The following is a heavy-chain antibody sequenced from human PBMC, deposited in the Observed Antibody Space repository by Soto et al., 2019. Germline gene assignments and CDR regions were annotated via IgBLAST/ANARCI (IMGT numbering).Heavy chain of an antibody. D-gene: IGHD1-1*01. Sequence: QVRLAQSEAEVRSPGSAVRVSCKASGANVNVYGITWVRQAPRQGLEWVGAILPMYRKINYAQNFQGRVTIIADKSPDTVYLELSRLTSDDTATYFCARVVQLGSNYAMDVWGQGTTVVVSS. CDR2: ILPMYRKI. CDR1: GANVNVYG. CDR3: ARVVQLGSNYAMDV. J-gene: IGHJ6*02. V-gene: IGHV1-69*06.